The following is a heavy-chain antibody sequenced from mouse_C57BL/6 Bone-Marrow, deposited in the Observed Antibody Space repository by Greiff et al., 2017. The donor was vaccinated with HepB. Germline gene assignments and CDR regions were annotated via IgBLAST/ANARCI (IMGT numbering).Heavy chain of an antibody. CDR1: GYAFSSSW. V-gene: IGHV1-82*01. J-gene: IGHJ1*03. D-gene: IGHD1-1*01. CDR3: APIYYYGSSRYWYFDV. CDR2: IYPGDGDT. Sequence: VQLQQSGPELVKPGASVKISCKASGYAFSSSWMNWVKQRPGKGLEWIGRIYPGDGDTNYNGKFKGKATLTADKSSSTAYMQLSSLTSEDSAVYFCAPIYYYGSSRYWYFDVWGTGTTVTVSS.